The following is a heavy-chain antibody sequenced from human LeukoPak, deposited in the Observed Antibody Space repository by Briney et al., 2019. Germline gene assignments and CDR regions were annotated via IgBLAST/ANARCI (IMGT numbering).Heavy chain of an antibody. CDR3: ARHPMITFGGVAFDY. V-gene: IGHV5-51*01. D-gene: IGHD3-16*01. CDR2: IYPGDSDT. J-gene: IGHJ4*02. CDR1: GYSFSSYW. Sequence: GASLQISCQGSGYSFSSYWIGWGRQLPGKGLEWMGIIYPGDSDTRYSPSFHGQVTISADKSISTAYLQWSSLKASDTAMYYCARHPMITFGGVAFDYWGQGTLVTVSS.